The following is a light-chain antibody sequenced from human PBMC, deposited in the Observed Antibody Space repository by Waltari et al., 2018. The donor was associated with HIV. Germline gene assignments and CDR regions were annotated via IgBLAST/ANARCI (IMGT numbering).Light chain of an antibody. CDR1: SEHSTFA. CDR2: LNSDGSH. CDR3: QTWGMGIVV. V-gene: IGLV4-69*01. Sequence: QIILTQLPSASASPGASVKLTCTLRSEHSTFAIPWLQQQPEKGPRYLMKLNSDGSHTKGDGIPDRFSGSSSGAERYLSISSLHSDDEADYYCQTWGMGIVVFGGGTKLTVL. J-gene: IGLJ3*02.